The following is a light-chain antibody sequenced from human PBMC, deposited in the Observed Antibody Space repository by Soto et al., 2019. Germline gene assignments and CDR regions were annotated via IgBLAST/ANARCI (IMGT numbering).Light chain of an antibody. CDR3: NSYAGSNNWV. Sequence: QSVLTQPPSASGSRGQSVTISCTGTSSDVGGYNYVSWYQQHPGKAPKLMIYEVSKRPSGVPDRFSGSKSGNTASLTVSGLQAEDEADYYCNSYAGSNNWVFGGGTQLTVL. CDR2: EVS. V-gene: IGLV2-8*01. J-gene: IGLJ7*01. CDR1: SSDVGGYNY.